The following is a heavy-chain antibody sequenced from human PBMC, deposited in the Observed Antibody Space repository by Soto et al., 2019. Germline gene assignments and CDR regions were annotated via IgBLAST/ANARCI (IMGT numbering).Heavy chain of an antibody. D-gene: IGHD3-16*01. V-gene: IGHV1-2*02. J-gene: IGHJ4*02. Sequence: QVHLVQSGAEVKKPGASVRVSCKASGYTFTDYYLYWLRQAPGQGLEWLGGINPNSGDTIYAQKFQGRVTMTRDTSISTAYMDVSRLRSDDTAVYYCARDPIGGGAPYYFDYWGQGILVTVSS. CDR2: INPNSGDT. CDR3: ARDPIGGGAPYYFDY. CDR1: GYTFTDYY.